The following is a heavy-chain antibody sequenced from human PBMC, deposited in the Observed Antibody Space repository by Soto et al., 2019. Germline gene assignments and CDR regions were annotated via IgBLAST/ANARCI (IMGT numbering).Heavy chain of an antibody. CDR3: ARGDSGGTLGYFDY. V-gene: IGHV3-30-3*01. CDR2: ISYDGSNK. CDR1: GFSFNSFA. Sequence: QVLLVESGGGGVQPGRSLRLSCAASGFSFNSFAMHWVRQAQGKGLEWVAVISYDGSNKYYADSVKGRFTISRDNSKNTLALQMNSLRDDDTAVYYCARGDSGGTLGYFDYWGQGTLVTVSA. D-gene: IGHD2-15*01. J-gene: IGHJ4*02.